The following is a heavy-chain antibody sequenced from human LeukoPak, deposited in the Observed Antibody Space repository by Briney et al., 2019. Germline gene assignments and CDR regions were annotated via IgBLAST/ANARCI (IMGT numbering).Heavy chain of an antibody. V-gene: IGHV2-70*11. J-gene: IGHJ4*02. D-gene: IGHD7-27*01. CDR1: GFSLNASGMC. CDR2: IDWDDDT. CDR3: ARMNRGNYFDY. Sequence: SGPALVKPTQTLTLTCTFSGFSLNASGMCVSWIRQPPGKALEWLARIDWDDDTYYSTSLNTRLTISMDTSKNQVVLTMTNMDPVDTATYYCARMNRGNYFDYWGQGTLVTVSS.